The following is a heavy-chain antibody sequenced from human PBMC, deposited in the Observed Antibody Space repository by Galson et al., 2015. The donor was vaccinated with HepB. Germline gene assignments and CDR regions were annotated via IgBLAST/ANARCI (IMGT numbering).Heavy chain of an antibody. J-gene: IGHJ4*02. CDR1: GGSISSSSYY. Sequence: LSLTCTVSGGSISSSSYYWGWIRQPPGKGLEWIGSIYYSGSTYYNPSLKSRVTISVDTSTNQFSLKLSSVTAADTAVYYCATYGSGSYYFDYWGQGTLVTVSS. CDR2: IYYSGST. V-gene: IGHV4-39*01. D-gene: IGHD3-10*01. CDR3: ATYGSGSYYFDY.